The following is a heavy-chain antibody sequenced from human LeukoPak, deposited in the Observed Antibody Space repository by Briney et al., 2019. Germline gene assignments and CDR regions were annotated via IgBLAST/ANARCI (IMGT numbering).Heavy chain of an antibody. CDR3: ARGITMLVVVIIRYNWFDP. Sequence: SETLSLTCAVYGGSFSGYYWSWIRQPPGKGLEWIGEINHSGSTNYNPSLKSRVTISVDTSKNQFSLKLSSVPAADTAVYYCARGITMLVVVIIRYNWFDPWGQGTLVTVSS. CDR1: GGSFSGYY. J-gene: IGHJ5*02. V-gene: IGHV4-34*01. CDR2: INHSGST. D-gene: IGHD3-22*01.